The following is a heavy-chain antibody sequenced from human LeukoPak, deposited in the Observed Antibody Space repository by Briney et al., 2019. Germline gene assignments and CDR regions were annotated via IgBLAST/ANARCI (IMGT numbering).Heavy chain of an antibody. D-gene: IGHD3-10*01. CDR2: ISTSGTTT. V-gene: IGHV3-11*04. CDR1: GFTFSDYY. CDR3: ARVRGSYSVDY. Sequence: GGPLRLSCAASGFTFSDYYMSWIRQAPGKVLEWISYISTSGTTTYYADSVKGRFTIARDDAKNSLYLQMNSLRADDTALYYCARVRGSYSVDYWGQGTLVTVPS. J-gene: IGHJ4*02.